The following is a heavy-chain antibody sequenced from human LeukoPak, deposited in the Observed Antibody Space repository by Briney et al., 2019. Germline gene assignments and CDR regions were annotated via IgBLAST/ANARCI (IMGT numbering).Heavy chain of an antibody. CDR1: GFTFSSDR. CDR3: STSRFCSSTSCLFPFDN. Sequence: GGSLRLSCTASGFTFSSDRMHWVRQVPGKGLVWVSRIDSDGTGAVYADAVEGRFTISRDNARNTLYLQINSLRAEDTAVYYCSTSRFCSSTSCLFPFDNWGQGTLVTVSS. J-gene: IGHJ4*02. CDR2: IDSDGTGA. D-gene: IGHD2-2*01. V-gene: IGHV3-74*03.